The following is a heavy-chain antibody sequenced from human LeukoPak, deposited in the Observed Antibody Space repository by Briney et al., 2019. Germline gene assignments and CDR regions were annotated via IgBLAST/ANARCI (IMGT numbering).Heavy chain of an antibody. CDR2: IYYGGSI. CDR3: ARGNDY. V-gene: IGHV4-61*08. Sequence: SSQTLSLTCTVSGGSVSSGDYYWTWIRQPPGKGLEWIGFIYYGGSINYNPSLKSRVTISVDPSKTQVSLKLSSVTAADTAVYYCARGNDYWGQGTLVTVSS. CDR1: GGSVSSGDYY. J-gene: IGHJ4*02.